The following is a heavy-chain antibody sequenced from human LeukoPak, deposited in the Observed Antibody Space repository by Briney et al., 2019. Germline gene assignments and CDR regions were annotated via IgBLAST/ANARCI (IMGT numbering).Heavy chain of an antibody. V-gene: IGHV3-23*01. CDR2: ISGSGGST. CDR3: AKGLTVGARLPYFDY. D-gene: IGHD1-26*01. CDR1: GFTFGSYA. J-gene: IGHJ4*02. Sequence: PGGSLRLSCAASGFTFGSYAMSWVRQAPGKGLEWVSAISGSGGSTYYADSVKGRFTISRDNSKNALYLQMNSLRAEDTAVYYCAKGLTVGARLPYFDYWGQGTLVTVSS.